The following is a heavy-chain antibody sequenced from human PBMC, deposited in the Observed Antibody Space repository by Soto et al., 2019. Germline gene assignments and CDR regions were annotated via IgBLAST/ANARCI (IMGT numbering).Heavy chain of an antibody. CDR3: AKDTYYDFWSGYSW. CDR2: ISGSGGST. CDR1: GFTFSSYA. D-gene: IGHD3-3*01. J-gene: IGHJ3*01. Sequence: GGSLRLSCAASGFTFSSYAMSWVRQAPGKGLEWVSAISGSGGSTYYADSVKGRFTISRDNSKNTLYLQMNSLRAEDTAVYYCAKDTYYDFWSGYSWWGQGTMVTVSS. V-gene: IGHV3-23*01.